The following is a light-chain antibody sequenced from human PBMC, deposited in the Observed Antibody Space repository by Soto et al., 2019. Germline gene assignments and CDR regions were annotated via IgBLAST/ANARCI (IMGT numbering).Light chain of an antibody. CDR1: QTVSSK. V-gene: IGKV3-15*01. CDR2: GAS. CDR3: QQYNDWPPW. Sequence: EIVMTQSPVTLSVSPGERATLSCRASQTVSSKLAWYQLKPGQAPRLLIYGASTRATDIPARFSGSGSGTDFALTIGSLQSEDFAVYYRQQYNDWPPWFGQGTTVE. J-gene: IGKJ1*01.